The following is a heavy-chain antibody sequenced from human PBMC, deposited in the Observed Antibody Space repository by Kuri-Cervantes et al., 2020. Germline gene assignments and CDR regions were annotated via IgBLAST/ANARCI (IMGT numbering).Heavy chain of an antibody. CDR3: ARGPRYDFWSGYSAPVYYYYYMDV. CDR1: GFTFSSYS. V-gene: IGHV3-21*01. D-gene: IGHD3-3*01. Sequence: GGSLRLSCAASGFTFSSYSMNWVRQAPGKGLEWVSSISSSSSYIYYADSVKGRFTISRDNAKNSLYLQMNSLRAEDTAVYYCARGPRYDFWSGYSAPVYYYYYMDVWGKGTTVTVSS. J-gene: IGHJ6*03. CDR2: ISSSSSYI.